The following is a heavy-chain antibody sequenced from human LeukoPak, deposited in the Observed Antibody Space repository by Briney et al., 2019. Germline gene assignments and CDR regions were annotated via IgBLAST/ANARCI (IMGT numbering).Heavy chain of an antibody. Sequence: ASVKVSCKVSGNSLSELSMQWVRQAPGKGLECMGGFDPEEAKMVYAQNFQGRVTMTEYSSTQTAYMELSGLTSDDTAVYYCTTRSGDFWSGFVNWGQGTLVTVSS. J-gene: IGHJ4*02. D-gene: IGHD3-3*01. CDR2: FDPEEAKM. V-gene: IGHV1-24*01. CDR1: GNSLSELS. CDR3: TTRSGDFWSGFVN.